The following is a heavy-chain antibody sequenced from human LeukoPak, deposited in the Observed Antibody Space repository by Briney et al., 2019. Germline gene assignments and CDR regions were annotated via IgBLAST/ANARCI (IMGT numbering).Heavy chain of an antibody. D-gene: IGHD6-13*01. CDR1: GYTFTGHY. V-gene: IGHV1-2*02. CDR3: ARDLWEGASSWIPY. CDR2: INPNTGGT. J-gene: IGHJ4*02. Sequence: EASVKVSCKTSGYTFTGHYMHWVRQAPGQGLEWMGWINPNTGGTNYAQNFQGRVTMTRDTSISTAYMELSRLRSDDTALYYCARDLWEGASSWIPYWGQGTLVTVSS.